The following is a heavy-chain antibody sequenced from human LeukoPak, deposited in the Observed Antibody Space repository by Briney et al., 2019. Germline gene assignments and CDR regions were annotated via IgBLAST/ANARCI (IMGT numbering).Heavy chain of an antibody. D-gene: IGHD6-19*01. CDR1: GFTFSSYG. CDR2: IRYDGSNK. CDR3: AKGKGRGCSSGWLSY. J-gene: IGHJ4*02. Sequence: PGGSLRLSCAASGFTFSSYGMHWVRQAPGKGLEWVAFIRYDGSNKYYADSVKGRFTISRDNSKNALYLQMNSLRAEDTAVYYCAKGKGRGCSSGWLSYWGQGTLVTVSS. V-gene: IGHV3-30*02.